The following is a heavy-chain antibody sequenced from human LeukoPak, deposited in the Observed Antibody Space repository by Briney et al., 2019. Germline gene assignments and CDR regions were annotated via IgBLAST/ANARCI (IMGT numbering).Heavy chain of an antibody. Sequence: GESLKISCKGSGYSFTTYWIGWVRQMPGKGLEWMGIIYPGDSDTRYSPSFQGQVTISADKSISTAYLQWSSLKASDTVMYSCARPLIVGANNMASDAFHIWGQGTMVTVSS. CDR3: ARPLIVGANNMASDAFHI. CDR2: IYPGDSDT. V-gene: IGHV5-51*01. CDR1: GYSFTTYW. J-gene: IGHJ3*02. D-gene: IGHD1-26*01.